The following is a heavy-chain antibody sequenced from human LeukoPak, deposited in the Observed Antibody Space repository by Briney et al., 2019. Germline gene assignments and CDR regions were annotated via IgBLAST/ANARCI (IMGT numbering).Heavy chain of an antibody. Sequence: PGGSLRLSCAASGFTFSSYGMHWVRRAPGKGLEWVAVIWYDGSNKYYADSVKGRFTISRDNSKNTLYLQMNSLRAEDTAVYYCAKDSSSWYAFDYWGQGTLVTVSS. CDR2: IWYDGSNK. J-gene: IGHJ4*02. CDR1: GFTFSSYG. D-gene: IGHD6-13*01. V-gene: IGHV3-33*06. CDR3: AKDSSSWYAFDY.